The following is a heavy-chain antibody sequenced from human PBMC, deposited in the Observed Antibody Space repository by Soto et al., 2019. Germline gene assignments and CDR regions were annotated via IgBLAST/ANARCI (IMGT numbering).Heavy chain of an antibody. D-gene: IGHD3-16*01. CDR1: GFSLNTRDVG. CDR2: VYCDDDK. V-gene: IGHV2-5*02. CDR3: AHCRGGVASF. J-gene: IGHJ4*02. Sequence: QITLNESGPALVKPTQTLTLTCTFSGFSLNTRDVGVGWIRQPPGKALEWLGVVYCDDDKTYSPSLKSRLTIDQDTPKNPVVLRMTKMDPVDTATYYCAHCRGGVASFWGQGTLVTGSS.